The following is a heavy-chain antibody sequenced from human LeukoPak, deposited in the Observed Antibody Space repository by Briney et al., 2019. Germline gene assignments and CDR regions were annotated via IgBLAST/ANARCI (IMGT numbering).Heavy chain of an antibody. D-gene: IGHD4-17*01. V-gene: IGHV3-23*01. CDR3: ARDLGSSTVTTAFDY. CDR2: ISGSGDNT. CDR1: GFTFSNYA. Sequence: GGSLRLSCAASGFTFSNYAMSWVRQAPGKGLEWVSAISGSGDNTYYADSMKGRFTISRDNSKDTLYLQMDNLRAEDTAVYFCARDLGSSTVTTAFDYWGQGTLVTVSS. J-gene: IGHJ4*02.